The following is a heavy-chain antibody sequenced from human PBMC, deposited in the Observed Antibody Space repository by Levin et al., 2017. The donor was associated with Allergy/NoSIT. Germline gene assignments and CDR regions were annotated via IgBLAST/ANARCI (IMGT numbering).Heavy chain of an antibody. CDR3: AGQWPFEY. CDR1: GFSVSSNF. CDR2: LYSGGDT. J-gene: IGHJ4*02. V-gene: IGHV3-66*04. Sequence: GESLKISCVASGFSVSSNFMSWVRQAPGKELEWVSVLYSGGDTYYTDSVKGRFTISRDNSKNTLYLQMNNLRVEDTAVYYCAGQWPFEYWGQGTLVTVSS. D-gene: IGHD5-12*01.